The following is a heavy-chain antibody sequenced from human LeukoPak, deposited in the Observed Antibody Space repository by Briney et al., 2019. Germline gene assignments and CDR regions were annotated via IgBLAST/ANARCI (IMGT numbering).Heavy chain of an antibody. CDR1: GFTFSCCG. D-gene: IGHD2-15*01. CDR3: AKGSGGSWALVN. Sequence: PGGSLRLSCAASGFTFSCCGMHWVRQAAGKGLEWVTVLSSDGNNQYYADSMKGRFTISRDISKNTIYLQMNSLRAEDTAVYYCAKGSGGSWALVNWGQGTLVTVSS. V-gene: IGHV3-30*18. CDR2: LSSDGNNQ. J-gene: IGHJ4*02.